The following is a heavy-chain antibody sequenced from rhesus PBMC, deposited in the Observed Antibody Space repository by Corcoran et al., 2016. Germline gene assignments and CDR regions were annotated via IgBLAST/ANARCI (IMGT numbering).Heavy chain of an antibody. J-gene: IGHJ4*01. Sequence: QVQLQESGQGLVKPSETLSLTCAVSGDSISGGYDWIWMRQAPGKGLAWIWYIHGSRGGTTYNPSHKNLVTMSKDTAKNQFSRNLNSVTAADTAVYYCARPPGTDIWNGAALLSWGQGVLVTVSS. V-gene: IGHV4-76*01. D-gene: IGHD1-14*01. CDR3: ARPPGTDIWNGAALLS. CDR1: GDSISGGYD. CDR2: IHGSRGGT.